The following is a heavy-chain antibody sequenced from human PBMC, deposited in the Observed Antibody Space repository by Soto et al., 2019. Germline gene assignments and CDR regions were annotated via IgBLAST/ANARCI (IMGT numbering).Heavy chain of an antibody. V-gene: IGHV3-23*01. CDR2: ISGDGYST. J-gene: IGHJ4*02. Sequence: EVQLLESGGGLVQPGGSLRLSCAASGFSFNSFAMSWVRQAPGKGLEWVSAISGDGYSTYYADSVKGRFTVSRDNSNNTHYLQMDSLRAEDTAVYYCATSSGYYDSRARFDYWGQGSLVTVSS. D-gene: IGHD3-22*01. CDR1: GFSFNSFA. CDR3: ATSSGYYDSRARFDY.